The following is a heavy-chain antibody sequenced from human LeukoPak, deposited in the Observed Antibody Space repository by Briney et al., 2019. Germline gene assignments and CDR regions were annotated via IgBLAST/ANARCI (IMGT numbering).Heavy chain of an antibody. CDR3: ARGPPDYGDSIDY. CDR1: GFTFSSYW. V-gene: IGHV3-74*01. Sequence: GGSLRLSCAASGFTFSSYWMHWVRQAPGKGLVWVSRINSDGSSTGYADSVKGRFTISRDNAKNTLYLQMNSLRAEDTAVYYCARGPPDYGDSIDYWGQGTLVTVSS. CDR2: INSDGSST. J-gene: IGHJ4*02. D-gene: IGHD4-17*01.